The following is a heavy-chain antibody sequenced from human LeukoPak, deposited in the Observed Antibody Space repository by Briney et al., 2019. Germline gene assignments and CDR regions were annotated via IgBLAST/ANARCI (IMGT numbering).Heavy chain of an antibody. CDR3: ARGLGGSYYTVYYFDY. Sequence: ASVKVSCKASGYTFTSYGISWVRQAPGQGLEWMGWINAYNGNTNYAQKLQGRVTMTTDTSTSTVYMELRSLRSDDTAVYYCARGLGGSYYTVYYFDYWGQGTLVTVSS. D-gene: IGHD1-26*01. CDR1: GYTFTSYG. CDR2: INAYNGNT. J-gene: IGHJ4*02. V-gene: IGHV1-18*01.